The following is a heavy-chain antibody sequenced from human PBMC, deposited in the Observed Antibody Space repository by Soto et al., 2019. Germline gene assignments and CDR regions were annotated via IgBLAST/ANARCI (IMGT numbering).Heavy chain of an antibody. Sequence: GESLKISCKGSGHSFTSYWIGWVRQMPGKGLEWMGIIYPGDSDTRYSPSFQGQVTISADKSISTAYLQWSSLKASDTAMYYCAREERTRYCSSTSCYFSPFYGMDVWGQGTTVTVSS. CDR3: AREERTRYCSSTSCYFSPFYGMDV. D-gene: IGHD2-2*01. CDR1: GHSFTSYW. CDR2: IYPGDSDT. V-gene: IGHV5-51*01. J-gene: IGHJ6*02.